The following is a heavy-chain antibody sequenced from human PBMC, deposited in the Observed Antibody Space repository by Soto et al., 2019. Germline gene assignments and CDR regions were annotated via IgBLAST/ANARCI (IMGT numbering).Heavy chain of an antibody. Sequence: QVQLVQSGAEVKKPGSSVKVSCKASGGTFSSYTISWVRQAPGQGLEWMGRIIPILGIANYAQKFQGRVTITADKSTSPAYMELSSLRSEDTAVYYCARASLRFGELYPIDPWGQGTLVTVSS. CDR3: ARASLRFGELYPIDP. J-gene: IGHJ5*02. D-gene: IGHD3-10*01. V-gene: IGHV1-69*02. CDR2: IIPILGIA. CDR1: GGTFSSYT.